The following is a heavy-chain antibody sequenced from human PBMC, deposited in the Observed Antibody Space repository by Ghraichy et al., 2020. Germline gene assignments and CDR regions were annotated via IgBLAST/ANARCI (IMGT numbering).Heavy chain of an antibody. D-gene: IGHD3-9*01. J-gene: IGHJ3*02. CDR3: ARATPYYDILTGYYSLDAFDI. CDR2: IKQDGSEK. Sequence: GGSLRLSCAASGFTFSSYWMSWVRQAPGKGLEWVAKIKQDGSEKYYVDSVKGRFTISRDNAKNYRYLQMNSLRAEETAVYYCARATPYYDILTGYYSLDAFDIWGQGTMVTVSS. V-gene: IGHV3-7*01. CDR1: GFTFSSYW.